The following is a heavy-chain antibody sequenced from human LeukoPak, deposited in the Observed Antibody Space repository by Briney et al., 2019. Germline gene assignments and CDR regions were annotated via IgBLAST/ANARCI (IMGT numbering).Heavy chain of an antibody. D-gene: IGHD4-23*01. CDR3: RMVTTGDY. J-gene: IGHJ4*02. CDR1: GYTFTDYY. Sequence: ALVKVSCKTSGYTFTDYYMHWVRQAPGQGLEWLGRINLRSGGTNYAQKFQGRVTVTRDTSISTVYMELSRLRSDDTAVYYCRMVTTGDYWGQGTLVTVSS. V-gene: IGHV1-2*06. CDR2: INLRSGGT.